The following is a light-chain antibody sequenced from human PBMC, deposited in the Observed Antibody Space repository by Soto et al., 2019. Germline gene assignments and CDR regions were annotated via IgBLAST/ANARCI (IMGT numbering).Light chain of an antibody. Sequence: QSVLTQPPSVSAAPGQKISLSCSGRTSNIGTNYVSWYQHLPGTAPKLLIYDNDKRPSGIPDRFSGSKSDTSATLGITGLQTGDEADYYCGTWDSSLSAVVFGGGTQLTVL. CDR1: TSNIGTNY. CDR3: GTWDSSLSAVV. V-gene: IGLV1-51*01. CDR2: DND. J-gene: IGLJ2*01.